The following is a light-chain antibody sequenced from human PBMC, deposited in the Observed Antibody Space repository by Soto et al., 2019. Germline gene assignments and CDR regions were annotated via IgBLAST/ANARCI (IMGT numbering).Light chain of an antibody. CDR1: QGISSW. CDR2: AAS. J-gene: IGKJ4*01. CDR3: QQTNSFPLT. Sequence: DIQMTQSPSSVSASVGDRVTITCRASQGISSWLGWYQQKPGKAPKLLIYAASSLHSEVPSRFSVSGFGTDFTLTISSLQPDDFATYYCQQTNSFPLTFGGGTKVEIK. V-gene: IGKV1-12*01.